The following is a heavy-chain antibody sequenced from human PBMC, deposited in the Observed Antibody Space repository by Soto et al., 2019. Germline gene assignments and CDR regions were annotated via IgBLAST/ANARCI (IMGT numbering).Heavy chain of an antibody. J-gene: IGHJ4*02. CDR2: ISWDGLAQ. CDR3: AKETIQVRGPHYFDY. V-gene: IGHV3-30*18. Sequence: VQLVESGGGVVQPGRSLRLLCEASGFPFSRYGMHWVRQAPGRGLEWVAVISWDGLAQYYGDSVRGRFTISRDNSQSNLYLRMNSLRTEDTAIYYCAKETIQVRGPHYFDYCGQGVLVTVSS. D-gene: IGHD2-2*02. CDR1: GFPFSRYG.